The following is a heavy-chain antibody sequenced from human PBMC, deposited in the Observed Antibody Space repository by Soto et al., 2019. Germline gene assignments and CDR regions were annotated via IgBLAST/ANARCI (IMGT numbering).Heavy chain of an antibody. Sequence: GGSLRLSCASSGFTFSSYWMSWVRQAPGKGLEWVANIKQDGSEKYYVDSVKGRFTISRDNAKNSLYLQMNSLRAEDTAVYYCARDPDFWSGYATDGDAFDIWGQGTMVTV. V-gene: IGHV3-7*01. CDR2: IKQDGSEK. J-gene: IGHJ3*02. CDR1: GFTFSSYW. CDR3: ARDPDFWSGYATDGDAFDI. D-gene: IGHD3-3*01.